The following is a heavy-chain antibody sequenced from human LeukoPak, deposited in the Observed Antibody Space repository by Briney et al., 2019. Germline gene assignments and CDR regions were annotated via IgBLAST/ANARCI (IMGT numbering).Heavy chain of an antibody. Sequence: SETLSLTSAVYGGSFSGYYWSWIRQPPGKGLEWIGEINHSGSTNYNPSLKSRVTISVDTPKNQFSLKLSSVTAADTAVYYCARAGFRFFDIWGQGTMVTVSS. CDR1: GGSFSGYY. J-gene: IGHJ3*02. V-gene: IGHV4-34*01. CDR2: INHSGST. CDR3: ARAGFRFFDI. D-gene: IGHD1-14*01.